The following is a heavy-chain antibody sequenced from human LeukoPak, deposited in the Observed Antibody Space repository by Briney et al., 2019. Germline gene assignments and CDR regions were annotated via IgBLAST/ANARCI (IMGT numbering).Heavy chain of an antibody. V-gene: IGHV3-30*18. D-gene: IGHD6-19*01. J-gene: IGHJ6*02. CDR2: ISYYGSNK. Sequence: PGGSLRLSCAASGFTLSSYVMHWVRQAPGKGLAWVAVISYYGSNKYYADSVKGRFTISRDNSKNTLYLQMNSLRAEDTAVYYCAKDAYSSGWYYDGMDVWGQGTTVTVSS. CDR3: AKDAYSSGWYYDGMDV. CDR1: GFTLSSYV.